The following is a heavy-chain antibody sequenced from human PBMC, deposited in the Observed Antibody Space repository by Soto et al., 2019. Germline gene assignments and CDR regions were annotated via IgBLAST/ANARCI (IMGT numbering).Heavy chain of an antibody. CDR1: GGSLSSHY. CDR3: ATVAMTSPKVFDY. CDR2: IYFTGYT. D-gene: IGHD2-15*01. J-gene: IGHJ4*02. V-gene: IGHV4-59*11. Sequence: PSETLSLTCTVSGGSLSSHYWSWIRQSPGKGLEWIGYIYFTGYTNYNPSLKNRVTISVDTSKSQFSLSLNSVTAADTAVYYCATVAMTSPKVFDYWGPGTLVTVS.